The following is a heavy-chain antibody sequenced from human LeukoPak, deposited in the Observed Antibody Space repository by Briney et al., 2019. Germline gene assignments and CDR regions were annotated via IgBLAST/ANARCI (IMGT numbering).Heavy chain of an antibody. J-gene: IGHJ3*02. V-gene: IGHV3-30*18. CDR1: GFTFSNYG. D-gene: IGHD3-10*01. CDR2: ISDDGTNE. CDR3: AKCRGEVNRFGAFDI. Sequence: GGSLRLSCAASGFTFSNYGMHWVRQAPGKGLEWVAVISDDGTNEYYVDSVKGRFTSSRDNSKNTLYLQMNSLRAEDTAVYYCAKCRGEVNRFGAFDIWGQGTMVTVSS.